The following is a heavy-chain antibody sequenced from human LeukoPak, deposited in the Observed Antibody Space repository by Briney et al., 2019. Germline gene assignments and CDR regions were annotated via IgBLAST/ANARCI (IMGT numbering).Heavy chain of an antibody. CDR2: INSDGSST. CDR3: AGGQWLVLMGIDY. CDR1: GFTFSSYW. D-gene: IGHD6-19*01. J-gene: IGHJ4*02. Sequence: GGSLRLSCAASGFTFSSYWMHWVRQAPGKGLVWVSRINSDGSSTSYADSVKGRFTISRDNAKNTLYLQMNSLRAEDTAVYYCAGGQWLVLMGIDYWGQGTLVTVSS. V-gene: IGHV3-74*01.